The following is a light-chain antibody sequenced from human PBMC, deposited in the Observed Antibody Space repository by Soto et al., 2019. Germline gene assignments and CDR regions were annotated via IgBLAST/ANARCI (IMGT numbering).Light chain of an antibody. J-gene: IGLJ3*02. CDR2: DIN. CDR1: KSNIGSNY. Sequence: QSVLTQPPSVCAAPGQTVTIACSGSKSNIGSNYISWYRQLPGTAHKLVIYDINKRPSGIGDRFSGSKSGTSAALGITGLQTGDEAYYFCASWDTLLSAVVFGGGTKLTVL. CDR3: ASWDTLLSAVV. V-gene: IGLV1-51*01.